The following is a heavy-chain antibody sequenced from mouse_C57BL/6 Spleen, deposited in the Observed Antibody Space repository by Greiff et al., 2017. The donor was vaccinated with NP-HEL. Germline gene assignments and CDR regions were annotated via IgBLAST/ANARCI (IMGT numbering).Heavy chain of an antibody. CDR1: GFTFSSYA. D-gene: IGHD1-1*01. CDR3: ARDYGSLYYFDY. CDR2: ISDGGSYT. V-gene: IGHV5-4*01. J-gene: IGHJ2*01. Sequence: EVKVVESGGGLVKPGGSLKLSCAASGFTFSSYAMSWVRQTPEKRLEWVATISDGGSYTYYPDNVKGRFTISRDNAKNNLYLQMSHLKSEDTAMYYCARDYGSLYYFDYWGQGTTLTVSS.